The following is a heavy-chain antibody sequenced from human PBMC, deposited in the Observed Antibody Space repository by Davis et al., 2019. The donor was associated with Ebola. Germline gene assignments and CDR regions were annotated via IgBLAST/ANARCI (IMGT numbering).Heavy chain of an antibody. Sequence: GESLKISCAASGFTFSSYSMTWVRQAPGKGLEWVSSISRSSDYIYYAASVKGRFTISRDNAKNSLYLQMNSVRAEDTAVYYCARDHTNYGLEDYFARNFFDPWGQGTLVTVSS. V-gene: IGHV3-21*01. CDR1: GFTFSSYS. J-gene: IGHJ5*02. CDR2: ISRSSDYI. CDR3: ARDHTNYGLEDYFARNFFDP. D-gene: IGHD3-10*01.